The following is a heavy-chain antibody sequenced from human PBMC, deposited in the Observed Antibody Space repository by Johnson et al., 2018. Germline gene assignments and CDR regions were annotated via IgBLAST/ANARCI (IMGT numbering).Heavy chain of an antibody. D-gene: IGHD6-19*01. J-gene: IGHJ4*02. V-gene: IGHV3-33*06. CDR3: AKDLVAVAGTFDY. Sequence: QVQLVESGGGVVQPGRSLRLSCAASGFTFSSYGMHWVRQAPGKGLEWVAIIWFDGRNKYYADSVKGRFTISRDNSKNTLYLQMNSLRPEDTAVYYCAKDLVAVAGTFDYWGQGTLVTVSS. CDR2: IWFDGRNK. CDR1: GFTFSSYG.